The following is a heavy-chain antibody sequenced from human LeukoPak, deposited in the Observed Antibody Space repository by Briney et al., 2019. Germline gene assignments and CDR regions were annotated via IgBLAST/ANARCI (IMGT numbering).Heavy chain of an antibody. V-gene: IGHV3-9*03. CDR3: AKGEGPTMVRGVIMSD. CDR1: GFTFSSYS. J-gene: IGHJ4*02. Sequence: GGSLRLSCAASGFTFSSYSMNWVRQAPGKGLEWVSGISWNSGSIGYADSVKGRFTISRDNAKNSLYLQMNSLRAEDMALYYCAKGEGPTMVRGVIMSDWGQGILVTVSS. D-gene: IGHD3-10*01. CDR2: ISWNSGSI.